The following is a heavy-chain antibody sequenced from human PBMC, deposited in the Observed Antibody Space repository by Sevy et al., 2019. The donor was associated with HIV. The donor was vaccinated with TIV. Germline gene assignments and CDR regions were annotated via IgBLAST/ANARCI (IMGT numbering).Heavy chain of an antibody. CDR3: ARAYCSGGSCYSLAY. CDR1: GYTFTTYR. Sequence: ASVKVSCKVSGYTFTTYRITWVRQAPGQGVEWMGWISPHNGDTNYAQNLQGRVTMITDTSTTTAYMELMSLGFDDTAIYYCARAYCSGGSCYSLAYSGQGTLVTVSS. V-gene: IGHV1-18*01. J-gene: IGHJ4*02. CDR2: ISPHNGDT. D-gene: IGHD2-15*01.